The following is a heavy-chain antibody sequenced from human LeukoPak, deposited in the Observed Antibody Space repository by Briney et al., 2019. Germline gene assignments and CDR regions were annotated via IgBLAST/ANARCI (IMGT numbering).Heavy chain of an antibody. CDR3: VRESIRGTRDFDN. J-gene: IGHJ4*01. Sequence: RGSLRLSCAASGFSFSGYSMNWVRQAPGKGLDWISYISSGSRTIFYGDSVKGRFTISRDNAKNSLYLQMNSLRAEDTAVYYCVRESIRGTRDFDNWGHGTLVTVSS. V-gene: IGHV3-48*04. CDR2: ISSGSRTI. D-gene: IGHD6-6*01. CDR1: GFSFSGYS.